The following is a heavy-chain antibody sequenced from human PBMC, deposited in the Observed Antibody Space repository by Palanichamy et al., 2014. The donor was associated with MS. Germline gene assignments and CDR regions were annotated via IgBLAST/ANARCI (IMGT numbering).Heavy chain of an antibody. V-gene: IGHV3-74*01. CDR1: GFTFSTSW. CDR2: MNGPGSTI. D-gene: IGHD1-26*01. CDR3: ARGGNYYLDL. J-gene: IGHJ4*02. Sequence: DVQLVESGGGLVQPGGSLRLSCAASGFTFSTSWIHWVRQAPGEGLVWVSRMNGPGSTINFADTVKGRFTVSRDNAKSTLYLQMNSLRAEDTGVYYCARGGNYYLDLWGQGTLITVSS.